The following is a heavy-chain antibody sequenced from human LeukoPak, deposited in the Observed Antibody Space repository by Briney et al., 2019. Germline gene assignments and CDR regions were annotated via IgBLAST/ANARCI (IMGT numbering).Heavy chain of an antibody. CDR3: AKDGVLRFLEWLWNN. CDR2: ISGSGGST. J-gene: IGHJ4*02. D-gene: IGHD3-3*01. Sequence: GGSLRLSCAASGFTFSSDAMSWVRQAPGKGLELVSAISGSGGSTYYADSVKGRFTISRDNSKNTLYLQMNSLRAEDTAVYYCAKDGVLRFLEWLWNNWGQGTLVTVSS. V-gene: IGHV3-23*01. CDR1: GFTFSSDA.